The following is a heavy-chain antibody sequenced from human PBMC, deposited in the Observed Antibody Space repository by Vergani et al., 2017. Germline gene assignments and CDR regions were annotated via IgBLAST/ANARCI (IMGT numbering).Heavy chain of an antibody. CDR2: IYHSGST. CDR3: AVHPSGSYGYYFDY. V-gene: IGHV4-4*02. CDR1: GGSISSSNW. J-gene: IGHJ4*02. D-gene: IGHD3-10*01. Sequence: QVQLPESGPGLVKPSGTLSLTCAVSGGSISSSNWWSWVRQPPGKGLEWIGEIYHSGSTNYNPSLKSRVTISVDKSKNQFSLKLSSVTAADTAVYYCAVHPSGSYGYYFDYWGQGTLVTVSS.